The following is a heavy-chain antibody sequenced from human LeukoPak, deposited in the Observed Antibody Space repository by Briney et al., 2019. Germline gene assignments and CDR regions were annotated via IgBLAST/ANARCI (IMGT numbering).Heavy chain of an antibody. CDR2: INGGNGNT. V-gene: IGHV1-3*01. CDR3: ATRYNYNWGFGY. Sequence: GASVKVSCKASGYTFSTYAMHWVRQAPGQRLEWVGWINGGNGNTKYSQKFQGRVILTSDTSASTAYMALNSLRSEDTAVYDCATRYNYNWGFGYWGQGTLVTVSS. D-gene: IGHD5-18*01. CDR1: GYTFSTYA. J-gene: IGHJ4*02.